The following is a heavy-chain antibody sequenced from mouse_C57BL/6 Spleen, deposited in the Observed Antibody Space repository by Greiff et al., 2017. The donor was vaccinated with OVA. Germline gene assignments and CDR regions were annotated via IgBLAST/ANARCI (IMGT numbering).Heavy chain of an antibody. Sequence: QVQLQQPGAELVRPGTSVKLSCKASGYTFTSYWMHWVKQRPGQGLEWIGVIDPSDSYTNYNQKFKGKATLTVDTSSSTAYMQLSSLTSEDSAVYYCARLVVAKDYAMDYWGQGTSVTVSS. CDR1: GYTFTSYW. CDR3: ARLVVAKDYAMDY. D-gene: IGHD1-1*01. CDR2: IDPSDSYT. J-gene: IGHJ4*01. V-gene: IGHV1-59*01.